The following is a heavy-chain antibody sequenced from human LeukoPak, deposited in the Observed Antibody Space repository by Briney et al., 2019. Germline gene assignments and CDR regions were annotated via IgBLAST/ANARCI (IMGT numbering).Heavy chain of an antibody. J-gene: IGHJ4*02. Sequence: GGSLRLSCAASEFAFSSYSMNWFRQAPAKGLEWVASITSGSKYIFYADSVRGRFTISRDNAENSLFLHMKSLRADDTAVYYCARDEETVAGLNGFDLWGQGTLVTVSS. CDR3: ARDEETVAGLNGFDL. CDR1: EFAFSSYS. CDR2: ITSGSKYI. V-gene: IGHV3-21*01. D-gene: IGHD6-19*01.